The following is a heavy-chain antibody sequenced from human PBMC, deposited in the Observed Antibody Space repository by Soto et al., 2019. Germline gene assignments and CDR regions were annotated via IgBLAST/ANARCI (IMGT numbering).Heavy chain of an antibody. CDR2: IYPGDSDT. CDR3: ARLARVVALNNWFDP. CDR1: GYSFTSYW. Sequence: EVQLVQSGAEVKKPGESLKISCKGSGYSFTSYWIGWVRQMPGKGLEWMGIIYPGDSDTRYSPSFQGQVTISADKSISTAYLQWSSVKASDTAMYYCARLARVVALNNWFDPWGQGTLVTVSS. D-gene: IGHD5-12*01. V-gene: IGHV5-51*01. J-gene: IGHJ5*02.